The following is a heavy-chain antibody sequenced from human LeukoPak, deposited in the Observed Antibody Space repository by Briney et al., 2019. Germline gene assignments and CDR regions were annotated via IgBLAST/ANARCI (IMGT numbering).Heavy chain of an antibody. V-gene: IGHV3-53*01. D-gene: IGHD2-2*01. CDR1: GFTVSTNY. J-gene: IGHJ4*02. CDR3: ARSTSYHFDS. Sequence: PGGSPRLSCAASGFTVSTNYLSWVRQAPGKGLEWVSVIYAGGAAYYADYVKGRFTISRDTSNNTLILQMHSLGVEDTAVYYCARSTSYHFDSWGQGTLVTVSS. CDR2: IYAGGAA.